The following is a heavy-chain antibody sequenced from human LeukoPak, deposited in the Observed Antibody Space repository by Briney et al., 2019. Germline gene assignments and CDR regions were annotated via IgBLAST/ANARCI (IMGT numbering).Heavy chain of an antibody. CDR2: INWNGGST. J-gene: IGHJ3*02. D-gene: IGHD5/OR15-5a*01. Sequence: PGGSLRLSCAASGFTFDDYGMSWVRQAPGKGLEWVSGINWNGGSTGYADSVKGRFTISRDNSKNTLYLQMNSLRAEDTAVYYCAKSTGGDQDAFDIWGQGTMVTVSS. CDR3: AKSTGGDQDAFDI. V-gene: IGHV3-20*04. CDR1: GFTFDDYG.